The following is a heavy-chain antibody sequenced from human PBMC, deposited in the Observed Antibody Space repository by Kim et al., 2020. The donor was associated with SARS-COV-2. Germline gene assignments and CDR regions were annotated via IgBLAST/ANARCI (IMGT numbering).Heavy chain of an antibody. CDR3: ARPVPYYDSSGYYYNWYFGR. J-gene: IGHJ2*01. V-gene: IGHV3-66*01. Sequence: GGSLRLSCAASGFTVSSNYMSWVRQAPGKGLEWVSVIYSGGSTYYADSVKGRFTISRDNSKNTLYLQMNSLRAEDTAVYYCARPVPYYDSSGYYYNWYFGRWGRGTLVTVSS. CDR2: IYSGGST. D-gene: IGHD3-22*01. CDR1: GFTVSSNY.